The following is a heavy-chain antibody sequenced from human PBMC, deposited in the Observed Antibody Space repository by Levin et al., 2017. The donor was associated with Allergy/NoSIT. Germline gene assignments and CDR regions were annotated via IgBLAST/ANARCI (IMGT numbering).Heavy chain of an antibody. V-gene: IGHV4-39*01. Sequence: SETLSLTCTVSGGSISSSISYWGWIRQAPGKGLEWLGSIYPRVRTSSTPSLKSRVTTSVDTSKNQFSLKLSSVTAADTAVYYCARQCYDILTGYYNFDYWGQGTLVTVSS. J-gene: IGHJ4*02. CDR2: IYPRVRT. D-gene: IGHD3-9*01. CDR1: GGSISSSISY. CDR3: ARQCYDILTGYYNFDY.